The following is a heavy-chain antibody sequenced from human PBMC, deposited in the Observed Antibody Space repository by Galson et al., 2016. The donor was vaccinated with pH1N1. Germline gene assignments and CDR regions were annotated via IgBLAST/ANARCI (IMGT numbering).Heavy chain of an antibody. V-gene: IGHV3-23*01. CDR2: ISASGGGT. D-gene: IGHD1-7*01. J-gene: IGHJ5*02. Sequence: SLRLSCAASGFTFKLHAMTWVRQAPGKGLEWVSSISASGGGTFYTGSVKGRFTISRDNSKNTLYLQMNSLRAEDTALYYCTKVLGNYEAFDLWGQGTLVTVST. CDR3: TKVLGNYEAFDL. CDR1: GFTFKLHA.